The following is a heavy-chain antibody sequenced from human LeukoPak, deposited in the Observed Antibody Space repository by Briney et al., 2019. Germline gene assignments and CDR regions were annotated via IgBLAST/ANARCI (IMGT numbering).Heavy chain of an antibody. CDR2: ISGSGGST. CDR1: GFTFSSYA. CDR3: AKDGGFFIFKRRPFDY. D-gene: IGHD3-3*01. J-gene: IGHJ4*02. Sequence: PGGTLRLSCAASGFTFSSYAMSWVRQAPGKGLEWVSAISGSGGSTYYADSVKGRFTISRDNSKNTLYLQMNSLRAEDTAVYYCAKDGGFFIFKRRPFDYWSQGTLVTVSS. V-gene: IGHV3-23*01.